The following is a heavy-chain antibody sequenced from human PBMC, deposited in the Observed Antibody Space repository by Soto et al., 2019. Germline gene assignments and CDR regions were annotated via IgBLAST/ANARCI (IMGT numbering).Heavy chain of an antibody. V-gene: IGHV1-2*04. J-gene: IGHJ3*02. CDR2: INPNSGGT. D-gene: IGHD3-10*01. CDR1: GYTFTGYY. Sequence: GASVKVSCKASGYTFTGYYMHWVRQAPGQGLEWMGWINPNSGGTNYAQKFQGWVTMTRDTSISTAYMELSRLRSDDTAVYYCAKSLAGSGTYYNIDASDIWGQGTMVTVSS. CDR3: AKSLAGSGTYYNIDASDI.